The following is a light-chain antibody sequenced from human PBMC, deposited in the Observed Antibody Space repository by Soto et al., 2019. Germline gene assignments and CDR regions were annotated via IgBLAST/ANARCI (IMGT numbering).Light chain of an antibody. V-gene: IGLV1-47*01. CDR2: NNS. Sequence: QSVLTQPPSASGTPGQRVTISCSGSNSNIGNNFVNWYQQVPGTAPKLLIYNNSQRPSGVPDRFSGSKSGTSASLAISGLRSEDEADYHCAAWDDSLSGPKFGGGTQLTVL. CDR3: AAWDDSLSGPK. J-gene: IGLJ7*01. CDR1: NSNIGNNF.